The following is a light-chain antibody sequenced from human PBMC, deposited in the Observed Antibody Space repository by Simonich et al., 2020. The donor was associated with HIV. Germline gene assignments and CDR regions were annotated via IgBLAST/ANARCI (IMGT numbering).Light chain of an antibody. CDR1: QCISRW. CDR3: QQYYSTNWT. J-gene: IGKJ1*01. V-gene: IGKV1-NL1*01. CDR2: AAS. Sequence: DIQMTQSPSSVSASVGDRVTITCRASQCISRWLAWYQQKPGKAPKLLLYAASRLESGVPSRFSGSGSGTDYTLTISSLQPEDFATYYCQQYYSTNWTFGQGTKVEIK.